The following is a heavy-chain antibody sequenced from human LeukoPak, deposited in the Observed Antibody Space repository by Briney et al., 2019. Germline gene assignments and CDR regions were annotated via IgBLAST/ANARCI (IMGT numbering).Heavy chain of an antibody. V-gene: IGHV3-74*01. D-gene: IGHD6-13*01. CDR1: GFTFSSYW. J-gene: IGHJ4*02. Sequence: GGSLRLSCAASGFTFSSYWMNWVRQAPGKGLVWVSRIKTDGSSISYADSVKGRFTISRDNSESTLYLQMDSLRGDDAAVYYCAKAVGRISWSFDYWGQGALVTVSS. CDR2: IKTDGSSI. CDR3: AKAVGRISWSFDY.